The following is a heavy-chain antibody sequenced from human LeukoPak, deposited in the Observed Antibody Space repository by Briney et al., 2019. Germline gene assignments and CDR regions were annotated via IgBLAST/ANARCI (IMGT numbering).Heavy chain of an antibody. V-gene: IGHV3-21*06. CDR3: ARRDSGGYCFDY. Sequence: GGSLRLSCAASGFIFSTYNMNWVRQAPGKGLEWVSSISTGSNHIFYADSVKGRFTISRENAKNSLYLQMNSLRAEDTAVYYCARRDSGGYCFDYWGQGTLVTVSS. D-gene: IGHD3-22*01. J-gene: IGHJ4*02. CDR1: GFIFSTYN. CDR2: ISTGSNHI.